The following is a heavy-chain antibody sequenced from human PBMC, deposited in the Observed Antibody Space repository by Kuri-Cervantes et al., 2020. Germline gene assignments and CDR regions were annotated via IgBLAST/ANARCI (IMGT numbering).Heavy chain of an antibody. CDR3: AKEDYAMNY. CDR2: IWYDGSNK. Sequence: LSLTCAASGFTFSSYDIHWVRQAPGKGLEWVAVIWYDGSNKYYADSVKGRFTISKDNSKNTLYLQMNSLRAEDTAVYYCAKEDYAMNYWGQGTLVTVSS. V-gene: IGHV3-33*06. CDR1: GFTFSSYD. D-gene: IGHD3-16*01. J-gene: IGHJ4*02.